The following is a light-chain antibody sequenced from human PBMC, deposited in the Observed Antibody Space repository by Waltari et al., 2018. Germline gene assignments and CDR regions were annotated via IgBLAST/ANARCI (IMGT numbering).Light chain of an antibody. CDR3: QQRSNFLT. J-gene: IGKJ4*01. CDR2: ESS. Sequence: EIVLTQSPGTLSLSPGERATPSCRASQSVSSYLAWYQQKPGQAPRLLIYESSNRATGIPARFSGSGSGTDFTLTISSLEPEDSAVYYCQQRSNFLTFGGGTKVEIK. V-gene: IGKV3-11*01. CDR1: QSVSSY.